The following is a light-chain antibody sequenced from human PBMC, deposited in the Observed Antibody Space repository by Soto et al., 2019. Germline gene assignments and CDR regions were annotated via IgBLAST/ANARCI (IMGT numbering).Light chain of an antibody. Sequence: IVLTQSPATLSFSPGERATLSCRASQSVSSYLAWYQQKPGQAPRLLIYDASNRATGISARFSGSGSGTDFTLTISSLQSEDFAVYYCQQYTNWPLIFGQGTRLEI. CDR3: QQYTNWPLI. J-gene: IGKJ5*01. CDR2: DAS. V-gene: IGKV3-11*01. CDR1: QSVSSY.